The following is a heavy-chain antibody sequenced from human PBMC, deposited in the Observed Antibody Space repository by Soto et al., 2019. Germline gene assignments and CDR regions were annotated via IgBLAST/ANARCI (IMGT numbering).Heavy chain of an antibody. CDR3: ARAPAVVDEIVYGLDV. CDR1: GDSISRRNW. D-gene: IGHD2-15*01. CDR2: IQHSGST. Sequence: QVQLQESGPGLVKPSGTLSLSCAVSGDSISRRNWWSWVRQSPGQRLEWIGEIQHSGSTNYKLALKSRVTMSIDKSKNHFPLSLTSVTAADTAVYYCARAPAVVDEIVYGLDVWRQGTAVTVSS. J-gene: IGHJ6*02. V-gene: IGHV4-4*02.